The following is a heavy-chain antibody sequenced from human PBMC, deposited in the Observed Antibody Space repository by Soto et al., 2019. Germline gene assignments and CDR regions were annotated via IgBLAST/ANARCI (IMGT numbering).Heavy chain of an antibody. CDR3: AKGVGYCSGGSCPPDY. V-gene: IGHV3-21*01. J-gene: IGHJ4*02. Sequence: GGSLRLSCAASGFTFSSYSMNWVRQAPGKGLEWVSSISSSSSYIYYADSVKGRFTISRDNAKNTLYLQMNSLRAEDTAVYYCAKGVGYCSGGSCPPDYWGQGTLVTVSS. CDR1: GFTFSSYS. D-gene: IGHD2-15*01. CDR2: ISSSSSYI.